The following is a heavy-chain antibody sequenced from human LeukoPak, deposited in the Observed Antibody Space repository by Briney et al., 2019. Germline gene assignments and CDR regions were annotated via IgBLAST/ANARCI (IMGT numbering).Heavy chain of an antibody. J-gene: IGHJ4*02. Sequence: GGSLRLSCAASGNYWMHWARQAPGKGLVWVSHINGDGSWTTYADSVKGRFTISKDNAKNTVYLQMNNLRAEDTAVYYCVSFYETYWGRGTLVTVSS. D-gene: IGHD2-2*01. CDR3: VSFYETY. CDR1: GNYW. V-gene: IGHV3-74*01. CDR2: INGDGSWT.